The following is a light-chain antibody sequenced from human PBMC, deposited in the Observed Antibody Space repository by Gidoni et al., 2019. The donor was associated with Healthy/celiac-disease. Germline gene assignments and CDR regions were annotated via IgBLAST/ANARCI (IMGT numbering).Light chain of an antibody. CDR3: QQRSNWPPEFT. V-gene: IGKV3-11*01. CDR1: QSVSSY. Sequence: ELVFTQSPATLSLSPGERATLSCRASQSVSSYLAWYQQKPGQAPRLLIYDASNRATGIPARFSGSGSGTDFTLTISSLEPEDFAVYYCQQRSNWPPEFTFXPXTKVDIK. CDR2: DAS. J-gene: IGKJ3*01.